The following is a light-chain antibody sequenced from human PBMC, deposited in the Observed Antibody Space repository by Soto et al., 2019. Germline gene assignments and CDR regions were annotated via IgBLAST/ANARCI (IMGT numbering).Light chain of an antibody. CDR1: QDIKNY. Sequence: DIQVTQSPSSLSASVGDRVTITCRASQDIKNYLNWYQQKPGKAPKLLIYAASSLQSGVPSRFSGSGSGTDFTLTISSLQPEDFATYYCQQSYSTPLTFGGGTKVDIK. V-gene: IGKV1-39*01. CDR3: QQSYSTPLT. J-gene: IGKJ4*01. CDR2: AAS.